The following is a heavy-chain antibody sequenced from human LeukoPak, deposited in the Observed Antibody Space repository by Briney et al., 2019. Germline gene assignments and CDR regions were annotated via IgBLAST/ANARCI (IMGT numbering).Heavy chain of an antibody. Sequence: ASVKVSCKASGYTFTSYGISLVRQARGLGLEWMGWISAYNGNTNYAQKLQGRVTMTTDTSTSTAYMELRSLRSDDTSVYYCARDKDGSGSSSLTDWGEGTLITVSS. CDR2: ISAYNGNT. D-gene: IGHD3-10*01. CDR1: GYTFTSYG. V-gene: IGHV1-18*01. CDR3: ARDKDGSGSSSLTD. J-gene: IGHJ4*02.